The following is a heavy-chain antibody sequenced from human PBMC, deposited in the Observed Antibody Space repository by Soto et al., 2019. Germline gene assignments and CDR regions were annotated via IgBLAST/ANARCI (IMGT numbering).Heavy chain of an antibody. J-gene: IGHJ5*02. V-gene: IGHV4-4*02. CDR3: ARGTGLYDYIWGSYRYSWFDP. Sequence: SETLSLTCAVSSGSISSSNWWSWVRQPPGKGLEWIGEIYHSGSTNYNPSLKSRVTISVDKSKNQFSLKLSSVTAADTAVYYCARGTGLYDYIWGSYRYSWFDPWGQGTLVTVSS. D-gene: IGHD3-16*02. CDR2: IYHSGST. CDR1: SGSISSSNW.